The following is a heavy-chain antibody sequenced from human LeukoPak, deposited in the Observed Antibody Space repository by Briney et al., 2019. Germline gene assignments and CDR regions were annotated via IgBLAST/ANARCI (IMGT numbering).Heavy chain of an antibody. V-gene: IGHV1-2*06. J-gene: IGHJ4*02. Sequence: ASVKVSCKASAYSFTNYYIHWVRQAPGQGLEWMGRINPNSGGTDYAQKFQGRDTMTRDTSISTAYMELSRLRSDDTAVYYCARPSPTYYFDSSGYYYGDYWGQGTLVTVSS. CDR2: INPNSGGT. CDR1: AYSFTNYY. D-gene: IGHD3-22*01. CDR3: ARPSPTYYFDSSGYYYGDY.